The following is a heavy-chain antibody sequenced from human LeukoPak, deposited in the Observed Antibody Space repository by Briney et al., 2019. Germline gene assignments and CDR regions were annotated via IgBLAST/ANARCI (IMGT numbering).Heavy chain of an antibody. CDR2: ISYDGSNK. Sequence: GGSLRLSCAASGFTFSSYAMHWVRQAPGKGLEWVAVISYDGSNKYYADSVKGRFTISRDNSKNTLYLQMNSLRAEDTAVYYCARSVGYYYDSSGCFDYWGQGTLVTVSS. CDR3: ARSVGYYYDSSGCFDY. V-gene: IGHV3-30-3*01. J-gene: IGHJ4*02. CDR1: GFTFSSYA. D-gene: IGHD3-22*01.